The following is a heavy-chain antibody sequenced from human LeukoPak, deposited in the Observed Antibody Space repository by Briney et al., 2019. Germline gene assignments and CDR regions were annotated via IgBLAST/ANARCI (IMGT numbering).Heavy chain of an antibody. J-gene: IGHJ4*02. CDR3: AKVDVWGIFRPFDY. Sequence: GRSLRLSCAASGFTFSSYGMHWVRQAPGKGLEWVAVISYDGSNKYYADSVKGRFTISRDNSQNTLHLEMNSLRLEDTAMYYCAKVDVWGIFRPFDYWGQGTLVTVSS. CDR1: GFTFSSYG. CDR2: ISYDGSNK. D-gene: IGHD3-16*02. V-gene: IGHV3-30*18.